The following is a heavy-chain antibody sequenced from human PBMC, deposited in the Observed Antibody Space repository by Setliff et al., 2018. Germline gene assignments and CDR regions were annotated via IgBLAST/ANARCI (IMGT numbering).Heavy chain of an antibody. CDR2: IFYNGAT. V-gene: IGHV4-61*08. Sequence: SETLSLTCTVSGGSISSGGYYWSWLRQSPGKGLEWSGYIFYNGATDYNPSFKSRVTMSVDASQNQFSLKLSSVTAADTAKYYCARGPPVNFGVSNPGYFEYWGQGNPVTVSS. J-gene: IGHJ4*02. D-gene: IGHD3-3*01. CDR1: GGSISSGGYY. CDR3: ARGPPVNFGVSNPGYFEY.